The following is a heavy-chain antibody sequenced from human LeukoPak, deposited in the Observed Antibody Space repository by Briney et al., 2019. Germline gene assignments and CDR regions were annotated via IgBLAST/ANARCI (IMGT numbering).Heavy chain of an antibody. CDR2: MKPKSGKT. Sequence: GASVXXSCKXXXXTXXRXXIXXXRXXTGQGGEWRGWMKPKSGKTGYAQKFQGRVTMTRNTSISTAYMELSSLRSEDTAVYYCAGLRRGYSGYDFDYWGQGTLVTVSS. CDR1: XXTXXRXX. J-gene: IGHJ4*02. D-gene: IGHD5-12*01. CDR3: AGLRRGYSGYDFDY. V-gene: IGHV1-8*01.